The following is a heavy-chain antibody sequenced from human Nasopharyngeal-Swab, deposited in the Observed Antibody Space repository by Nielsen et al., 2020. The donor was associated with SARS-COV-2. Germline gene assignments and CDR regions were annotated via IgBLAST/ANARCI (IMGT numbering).Heavy chain of an antibody. CDR1: GGSISSGGYY. D-gene: IGHD3-3*01. CDR2: IYYSGST. Sequence: SETLSLTCTVSGGSISSGGYYWSWIRQHPGKGLEWIGYIYYSGSTYYNPSLKSRVTISVEPSKNQFSLKLSSVTAADTAVYYCARGGLIFGVVNKPFDYWGQGTLVTVSS. V-gene: IGHV4-31*03. CDR3: ARGGLIFGVVNKPFDY. J-gene: IGHJ4*02.